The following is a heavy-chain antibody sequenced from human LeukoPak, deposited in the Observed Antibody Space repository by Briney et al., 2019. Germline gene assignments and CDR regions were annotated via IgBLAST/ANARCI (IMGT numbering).Heavy chain of an antibody. V-gene: IGHV4-59*12. CDR3: ARELRGYCSSTSCRNWFDP. Sequence: PSETLSLTCTVSGGSISSYYWSWIRQPPGKGLEWIGYIYYSGSTNYNPSLKSRVTISVDTSKNQFSLKLSSVTAADTAVYYCARELRGYCSSTSCRNWFDPWGQGTLVTVSS. D-gene: IGHD2-2*01. CDR2: IYYSGST. J-gene: IGHJ5*02. CDR1: GGSISSYY.